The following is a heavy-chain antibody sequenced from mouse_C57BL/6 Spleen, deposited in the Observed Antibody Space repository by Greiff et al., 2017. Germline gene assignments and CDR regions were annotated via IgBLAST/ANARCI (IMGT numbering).Heavy chain of an antibody. CDR2: IYWDDDK. Sequence: QVTLKESGPGILQSSQTLSLTCSFSGFSLSTSGMGVSWIRQPSGKGLEWLAHIYWDDDKRYNPSLKSRLTISKDTSRNQVFLKITSVDTADTATYYCARRDSNYHAMDYWGQGTSVTVSS. CDR1: GFSLSTSGMG. V-gene: IGHV8-12*01. D-gene: IGHD2-5*01. J-gene: IGHJ4*01. CDR3: ARRDSNYHAMDY.